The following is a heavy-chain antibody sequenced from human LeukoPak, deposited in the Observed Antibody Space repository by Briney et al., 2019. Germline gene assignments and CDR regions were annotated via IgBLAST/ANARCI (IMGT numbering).Heavy chain of an antibody. J-gene: IGHJ6*03. CDR2: ISTYNGNT. CDR1: DNTFPMYG. V-gene: IGHV1-18*01. D-gene: IGHD3-3*01. Sequence: GASVKVSCKASDNTFPMYGITWVREAPGQGLEWMGWISTYNGNTQYAQKLQGRVTLTTDTSTTTAYMELRSLRSNDTAVYYCARPVKGADFYYHMDVWGKGATVTVSS. CDR3: ARPVKGADFYYHMDV.